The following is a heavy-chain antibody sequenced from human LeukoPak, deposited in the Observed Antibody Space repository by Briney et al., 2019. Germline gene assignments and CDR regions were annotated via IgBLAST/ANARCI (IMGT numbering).Heavy chain of an antibody. D-gene: IGHD3-3*01. CDR2: IYPGDSDT. Sequence: RGESLQISCQGAGSIFTSYWIGWGRQLPGKGLEGMGIIYPGDSDTRYSPSFQGHVTISVDKSISTAYLQWSSLKASDTAMYYCCMYYALGGYMDVWGKGTTVTVSS. V-gene: IGHV5-51*01. J-gene: IGHJ6*03. CDR3: CMYYALGGYMDV. CDR1: GSIFTSYW.